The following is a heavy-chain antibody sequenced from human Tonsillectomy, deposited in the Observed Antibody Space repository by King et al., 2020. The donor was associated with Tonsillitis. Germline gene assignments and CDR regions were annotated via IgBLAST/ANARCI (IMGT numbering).Heavy chain of an antibody. Sequence: QLQESGSGLVKPSQTLSLTCAVSGGSISSGGYSWSWIRQPPGKGLEWIGYIYHSGSTYYNPSLKSRVTISVDRSKNQFSLKLSSVTAADTAVYCCARTYYDFWSGYPYYFDYWGQGTLVTVSS. CDR1: GGSISSGGYS. D-gene: IGHD3-3*01. J-gene: IGHJ4*02. CDR3: ARTYYDFWSGYPYYFDY. CDR2: IYHSGST. V-gene: IGHV4-30-2*01.